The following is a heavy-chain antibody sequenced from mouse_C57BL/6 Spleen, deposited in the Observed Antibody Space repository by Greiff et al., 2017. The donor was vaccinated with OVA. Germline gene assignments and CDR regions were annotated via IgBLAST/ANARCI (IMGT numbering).Heavy chain of an antibody. CDR3: ATTVVPYYFDY. Sequence: EVKVEESGPGLVKPSQSLSLTCSVTGYSITSGYYWNWIRQFPGNKLEWMGYISYDGSNNYNPSLKNRISITRDTSKNQFFLKLNSVTTEDTATYYCATTVVPYYFDYWGQGTTLTVSS. V-gene: IGHV3-6*01. CDR2: ISYDGSN. D-gene: IGHD1-1*01. CDR1: GYSITSGYY. J-gene: IGHJ2*01.